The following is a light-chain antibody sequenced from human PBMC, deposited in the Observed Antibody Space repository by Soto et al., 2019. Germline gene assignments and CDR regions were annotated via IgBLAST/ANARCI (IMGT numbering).Light chain of an antibody. CDR1: QSLLHSNGYSY. V-gene: IGKV2-28*01. CDR2: RVS. CDR3: QQYGSSPP. Sequence: DIVMTQTPPSLPVNPGEPASISCRSSQSLLHSNGYSYLHWYLQKPGQSPQLLIYRVSNHLSGVPGRFSGSGSGTDFTLTISSLEPEDFAVYYCQQYGSSPPFGQGTRLEI. J-gene: IGKJ5*01.